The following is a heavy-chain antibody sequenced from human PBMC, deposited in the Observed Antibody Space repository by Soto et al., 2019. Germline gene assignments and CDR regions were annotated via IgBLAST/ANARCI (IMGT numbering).Heavy chain of an antibody. CDR1: GFTFSTYG. J-gene: IGHJ4*02. D-gene: IGHD3-10*01. CDR2: ISYDGSNK. Sequence: GGSLRLSCAASGFTFSTYGMHWVRQAPGKGLEWVAVISYDGSNKYYADSVKGRFTISRDNSKNTLYLQMNSLRAEDTAVYYCAKVSGVSNPNDYWGQGTPVTVSS. V-gene: IGHV3-30*18. CDR3: AKVSGVSNPNDY.